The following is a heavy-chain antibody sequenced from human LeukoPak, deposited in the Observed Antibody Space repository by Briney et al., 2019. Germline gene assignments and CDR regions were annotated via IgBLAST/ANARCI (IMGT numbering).Heavy chain of an antibody. CDR2: IYYSGST. CDR3: ARGSSSWSHEFDP. V-gene: IGHV4-39*01. CDR1: GGSISSSSCY. D-gene: IGHD6-13*01. J-gene: IGHJ5*02. Sequence: PSETLSLTCTVSGGSISSSSCYWGWIRQPPGKGLEWIGSIYYSGSTYYNPSLKSRVTISVDTSKNQFSLKLSSVTAADTAVYYCARGSSSWSHEFDPWGQGTLVTVSS.